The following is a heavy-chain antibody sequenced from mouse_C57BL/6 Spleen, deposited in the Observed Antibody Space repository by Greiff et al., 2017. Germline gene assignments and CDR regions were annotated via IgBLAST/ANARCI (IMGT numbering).Heavy chain of an antibody. J-gene: IGHJ4*01. D-gene: IGHD1-1*01. CDR3: ARSDYGSPYAMDY. CDR1: GFNIKNTY. Sequence: VQLQQSVAELVRPGASVKLSCTASGFNIKNTYMHWVKQRPEQGLEWIGRIDPANGNTKYAPNFQGKATITADTSSNPAYLQLSILTSEDTAIYYCARSDYGSPYAMDYWGQGTSVTVSS. CDR2: IDPANGNT. V-gene: IGHV14-3*01.